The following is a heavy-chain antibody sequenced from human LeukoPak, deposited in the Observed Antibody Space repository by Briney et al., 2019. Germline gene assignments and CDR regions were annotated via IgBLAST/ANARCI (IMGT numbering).Heavy chain of an antibody. CDR1: GFTFSSYA. Sequence: GGSLRLSCAASGFTFSSYAMSWVRQAPGKGLEWVSAISGSGGSTYYADSVKGRFTISRDNSKNTLYPQMNSLRAEDTAVYYCAKDQGGYSSSWWEGFLGYYFDYWGQGTLVTVSS. CDR2: ISGSGGST. D-gene: IGHD6-13*01. CDR3: AKDQGGYSSSWWEGFLGYYFDY. J-gene: IGHJ4*02. V-gene: IGHV3-23*01.